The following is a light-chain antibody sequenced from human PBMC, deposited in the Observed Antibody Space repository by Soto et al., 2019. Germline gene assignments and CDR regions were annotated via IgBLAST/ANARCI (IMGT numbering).Light chain of an antibody. J-gene: IGKJ1*01. Sequence: EIVVTQSAATLSVSPGARDTLSCSAIHSVVSNLAWSQQKPGQAPRLLIYAASTRATGFPDRFSGSGSGTEFTLTISSLQSEDVAVYSCQQYKNWPPWSFGRGTKVDIK. V-gene: IGKV3-15*01. CDR3: QQYKNWPPWS. CDR1: HSVVSN. CDR2: AAS.